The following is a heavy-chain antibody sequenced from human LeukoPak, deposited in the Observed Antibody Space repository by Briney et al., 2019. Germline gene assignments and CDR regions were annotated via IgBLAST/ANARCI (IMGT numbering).Heavy chain of an antibody. CDR1: GGSISSYY. Sequence: SETLSLTCTVSGGSISSYYWSWIRQPPGKGLEWIGYNYYSGSTNYNPSLKSRVTISVDTSKNQFSLKLSSVTAADTAVYYCARRFREFDYYYYYYMDVWGKGTTVTVSS. J-gene: IGHJ6*03. CDR3: ARRFREFDYYYYYYMDV. V-gene: IGHV4-59*01. CDR2: NYYSGST. D-gene: IGHD3-10*01.